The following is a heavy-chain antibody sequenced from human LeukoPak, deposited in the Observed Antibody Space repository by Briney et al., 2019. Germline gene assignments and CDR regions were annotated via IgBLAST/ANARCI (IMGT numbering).Heavy chain of an antibody. V-gene: IGHV4-4*07. J-gene: IGHJ3*02. CDR2: IYTSGST. Sequence: SETLSLTCTVSGGSISSYYWSWIRQPAGKGLEWIGRIYTSGSTNYNPSLKSRVTMSVDTSKNQFSLKLSSVTAADTAVYYCARLIRDIVVVPAANDAFDIWGQGTMVTVSS. CDR1: GGSISSYY. D-gene: IGHD2-2*01. CDR3: ARLIRDIVVVPAANDAFDI.